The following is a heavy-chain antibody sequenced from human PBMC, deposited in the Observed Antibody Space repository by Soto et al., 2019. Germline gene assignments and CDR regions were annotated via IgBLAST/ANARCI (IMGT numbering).Heavy chain of an antibody. Sequence: GGSLRLSCAASGFTFSSYSMNWVRQAPGKGLEWVSYISSSSSTIYYADSVKGRFTISRDNAKNSLYLQMNSLRDEDTAVYYWARRWDGSGSYYPGDFDYWGQGTLVTVSS. D-gene: IGHD3-10*01. V-gene: IGHV3-48*02. CDR1: GFTFSSYS. CDR3: ARRWDGSGSYYPGDFDY. J-gene: IGHJ4*02. CDR2: ISSSSSTI.